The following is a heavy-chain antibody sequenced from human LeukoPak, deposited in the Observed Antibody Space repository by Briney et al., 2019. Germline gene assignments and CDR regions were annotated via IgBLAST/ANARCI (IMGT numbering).Heavy chain of an antibody. Sequence: PSETLSLTCTVSGGSISSSSYYWGWIRRPPGKGLEWIGSIYYSGSTYYNPSLKSRVTISVDTSKNQFSLKLSSVTAADTAVYYCASGSYYYGSGSSKLFDYWGQGTLVTVSS. D-gene: IGHD3-10*01. J-gene: IGHJ4*02. CDR3: ASGSYYYGSGSSKLFDY. V-gene: IGHV4-39*01. CDR1: GGSISSSSYY. CDR2: IYYSGST.